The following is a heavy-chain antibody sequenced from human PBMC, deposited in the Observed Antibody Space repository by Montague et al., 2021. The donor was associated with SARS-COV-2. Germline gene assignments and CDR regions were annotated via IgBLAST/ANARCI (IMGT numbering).Heavy chain of an antibody. CDR1: GASISSANDY. J-gene: IGHJ6*03. CDR3: ARDRRGMAMAGRAYYYYYMVV. Sequence: TLSLTCSVSGASISSANDYWTWIRQPAGKGLEWIGHISTSGSSSYNPSLKSRVTIILDTSKQQFSLELTSVTAADTAVYYCARDRRGMAMAGRAYYYYYMVVWGKGTTVTVSS. D-gene: IGHD6-19*01. V-gene: IGHV4-61*09. CDR2: ISTSGSS.